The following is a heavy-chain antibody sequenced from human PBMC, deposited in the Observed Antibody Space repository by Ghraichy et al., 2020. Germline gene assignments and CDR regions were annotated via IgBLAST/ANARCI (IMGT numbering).Heavy chain of an antibody. CDR1: GGSISSSSYY. V-gene: IGHV4-39*01. CDR2: IYYSGSS. D-gene: IGHD2-2*02. CDR3: ARHKGDCHSTGFYTDWFDP. Sequence: SQTLSLTCTVSGGSISSSSYYWGWIRQPPGKGLEWIGSIYYSGSSYYNPSLKSRVTMSVDTSKNQFSLKLSSVTTTDTAVYYCARHKGDCHSTGFYTDWFDPWGQGTLVTVSS. J-gene: IGHJ5*02.